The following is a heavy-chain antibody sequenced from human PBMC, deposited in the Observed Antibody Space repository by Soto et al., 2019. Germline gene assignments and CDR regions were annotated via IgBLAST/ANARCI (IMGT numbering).Heavy chain of an antibody. J-gene: IGHJ4*02. CDR3: XRDVSSDTTGFRGYDL. V-gene: IGHV1-69*01. Sequence: QLHLVQSGAEVKKAGSSVKVSCKASGGTVSSYAITWVRQAPGKGLEWMGVFIPIFVSAHYAPKFQGRITITADESTSTAYMELSGLTSEDTAIYYCXRDVSSDTTGFRGYDLWGQGTQVTVSS. D-gene: IGHD3-10*01. CDR1: GGTVSSYA. CDR2: FIPIFVSA.